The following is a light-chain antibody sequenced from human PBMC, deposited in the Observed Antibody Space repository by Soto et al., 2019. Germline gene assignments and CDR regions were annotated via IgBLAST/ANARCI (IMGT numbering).Light chain of an antibody. Sequence: DIPMTQSPSTLSASIGDRVTITCRASQSFSNWLAWYQQKPGKAPKLLIYKTSTLESGVPSRFSGSASGTAFTLTISSLQPAHFATYYCQQYGSPPSTFGQPTELQVK. CDR2: KTS. V-gene: IGKV1-5*03. CDR1: QSFSNW. CDR3: QQYGSPPST. J-gene: IGKJ1*01.